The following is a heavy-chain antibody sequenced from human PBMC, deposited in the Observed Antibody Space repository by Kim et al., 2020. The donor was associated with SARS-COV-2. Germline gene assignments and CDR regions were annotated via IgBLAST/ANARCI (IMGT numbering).Heavy chain of an antibody. Sequence: GGSLRLSCVASGFTLSTYSMNWVRQAPGKGLEWVSYISSSSSSIFYADSVKGRFTISRDNAKNSLYLQMNSLRAEDTAVYYCARVGVAASPGDAFDVWGQGTMVTVSS. D-gene: IGHD6-6*01. V-gene: IGHV3-48*04. CDR2: ISSSSSSI. CDR1: GFTLSTYS. J-gene: IGHJ3*01. CDR3: ARVGVAASPGDAFDV.